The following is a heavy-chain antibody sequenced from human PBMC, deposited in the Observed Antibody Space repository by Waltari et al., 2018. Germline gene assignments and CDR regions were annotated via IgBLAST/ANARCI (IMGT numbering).Heavy chain of an antibody. J-gene: IGHJ6*02. CDR3: ARPHPMYYYYYGMDV. CDR2: IIPIFGTA. CDR1: GGTFSSYA. V-gene: IGHV1-69*01. Sequence: QVQLVQSGAEVQQPGSSVKVSCKASGGTFSSYAISWVRQAPGQGLEWMGGIIPIFGTANYAQKFQGRVTITADESTSTAYMELSSLRSEDTAVYYCARPHPMYYYYYGMDVWGQGTTVTVSS.